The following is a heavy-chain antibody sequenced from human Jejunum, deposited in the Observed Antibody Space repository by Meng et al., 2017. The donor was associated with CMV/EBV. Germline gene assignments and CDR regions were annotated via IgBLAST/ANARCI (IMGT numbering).Heavy chain of an antibody. CDR2: NDNSGDT. D-gene: IGHD5-12*01. J-gene: IGHJ4*02. CDR3: ARSGAYDASFDS. CDR1: ADYMCTSNWN. V-gene: IGHV4-61*02. Sequence: LVPAAGQVKQSRASAQDCCMAADYMCTSNWNCCWIRESCERLLWMVWRNDNSGDTNYDPSLQGRVTISIDTSKNQSSLKLSSVIAADTAVYYCARSGAYDASFDSWGQGTLVTVSS.